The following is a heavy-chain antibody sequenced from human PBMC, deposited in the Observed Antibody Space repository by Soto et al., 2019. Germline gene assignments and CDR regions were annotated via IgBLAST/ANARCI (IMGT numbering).Heavy chain of an antibody. D-gene: IGHD3-16*02. CDR2: INAGNGNT. CDR3: ARESPSSFFYRWLHYYVMVF. V-gene: IGHV1-3*01. J-gene: IGHJ6*02. Sequence: ASVKASCKASGYTFTSYAMYWVRQAPGQRIEWMGWINAGNGNTKYSQKFQGRVTITRDTSASTAYMELSSLRSEDTAVYYCARESPSSFFYRWLHYYVMVFCGQGTTVXVSS. CDR1: GYTFTSYA.